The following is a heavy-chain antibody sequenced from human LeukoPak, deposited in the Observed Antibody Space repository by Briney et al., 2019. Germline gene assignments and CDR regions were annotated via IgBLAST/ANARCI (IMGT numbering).Heavy chain of an antibody. V-gene: IGHV4-34*01. CDR3: ARDYLTSPVDY. CDR1: GGSFSGYY. J-gene: IGHJ4*02. D-gene: IGHD1-1*01. CDR2: INHSGST. Sequence: PSETLSLTCAVYGGSFSGYYWSWLRQPPGKGLEWIGEINHSGSTNYNPSLKSRVTISVDTSKNQFSLKLSSVTAADTAVYYCARDYLTSPVDYWGQGTLVTVSS.